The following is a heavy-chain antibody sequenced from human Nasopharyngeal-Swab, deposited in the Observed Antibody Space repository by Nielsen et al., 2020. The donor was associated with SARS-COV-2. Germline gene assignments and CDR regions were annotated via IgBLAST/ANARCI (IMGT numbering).Heavy chain of an antibody. D-gene: IGHD4-11*01. V-gene: IGHV3-30*03. CDR3: ARDAPAHYSAFY. Sequence: SCAASGFTFSSFGMHWVRQAPGKGLEWVAFIAHDASNEYYGDSVKGRFSISRDSSKNTLYLQMDSLRGEDTAVYYCARDAPAHYSAFYWGRGTLVTVSS. CDR1: GFTFSSFG. J-gene: IGHJ4*02. CDR2: IAHDASNE.